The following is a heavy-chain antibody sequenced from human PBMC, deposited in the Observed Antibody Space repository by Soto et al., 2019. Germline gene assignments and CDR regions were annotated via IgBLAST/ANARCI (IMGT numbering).Heavy chain of an antibody. CDR3: ARERKERGYSGYDWSPKTTDFDY. J-gene: IGHJ4*02. Sequence: LSLTCTVSGGSISSYYWSWIRQPPVKGLEWIGYIYYSGSTNYNPSLKSRVTISVDTSKNQFSLKLSSVTAADTAAYYCARERKERGYSGYDWSPKTTDFDYWGQGTLVTVSS. CDR1: GGSISSYY. V-gene: IGHV4-59*01. D-gene: IGHD5-12*01. CDR2: IYYSGST.